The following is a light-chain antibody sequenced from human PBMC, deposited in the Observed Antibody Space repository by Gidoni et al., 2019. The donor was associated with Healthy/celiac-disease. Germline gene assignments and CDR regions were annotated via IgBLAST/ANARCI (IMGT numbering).Light chain of an antibody. CDR1: QSVSSN. Sequence: EIVMTQSPATLSVSPGERATLSCRASQSVSSNLAWYQQKPGQAPRLLIYGASNRATGIPARLSGSGSGTELTLTISSLQSEDFAVYYCQQYNNWTLYTFGQGTKLEIK. J-gene: IGKJ2*01. V-gene: IGKV3-15*01. CDR3: QQYNNWTLYT. CDR2: GAS.